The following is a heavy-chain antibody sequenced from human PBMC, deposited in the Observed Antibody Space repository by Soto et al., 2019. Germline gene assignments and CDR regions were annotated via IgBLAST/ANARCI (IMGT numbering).Heavy chain of an antibody. J-gene: IGHJ5*02. Sequence: GASVKVSCKASGYTFTSYDINWVRQATGQGLEWMGIINPSGGSTSYAQKFQGRVTMTRDTSTSTVYMELSSLRSEDTAVYYCARDQYCGGDCYNWFDPWGQGTLVTV. CDR2: INPSGGST. V-gene: IGHV1-46*01. CDR1: GYTFTSYD. CDR3: ARDQYCGGDCYNWFDP. D-gene: IGHD2-21*02.